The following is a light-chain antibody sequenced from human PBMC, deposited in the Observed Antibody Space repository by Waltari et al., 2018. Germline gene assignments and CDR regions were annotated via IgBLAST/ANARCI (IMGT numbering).Light chain of an antibody. CDR1: QSVSSN. Sequence: EILTTQSPATLSVSPGERATLSCRASQSVSSNLAWYQQKPGQAPRLLIFGASTRDTGIPARFSGSGSGTEFTLTISSMQSEDSAVYYCQEYNKWPFTFGPGTKVDIK. CDR3: QEYNKWPFT. V-gene: IGKV3-15*01. CDR2: GAS. J-gene: IGKJ3*01.